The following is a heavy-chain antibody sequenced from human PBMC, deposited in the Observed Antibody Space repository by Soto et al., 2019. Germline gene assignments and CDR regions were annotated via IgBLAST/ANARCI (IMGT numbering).Heavy chain of an antibody. D-gene: IGHD6-19*01. CDR2: MSNTGSS. CDR3: ARGGAGTKVDF. Sequence: QVQLQESGPGLVKPSQTLSLTCTVSGGSISSGGYYWSWIRQHPGEGLEWIAFMSNTGSSSYNPSRHARVTISVDTSTTQFSLNLMSATAADTAIYSCARGGAGTKVDFWGQGTLVTVSS. J-gene: IGHJ4*02. CDR1: GGSISSGGYY. V-gene: IGHV4-31*03.